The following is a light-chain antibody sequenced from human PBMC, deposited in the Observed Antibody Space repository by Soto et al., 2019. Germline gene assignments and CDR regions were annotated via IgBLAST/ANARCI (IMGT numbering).Light chain of an antibody. Sequence: EIVLTQSPGTLSLSPGERATLSCRASQSVSSSFLAWYQQKPGQPPRLLIYGTSSRATGIPERFSGSGSGTEFTLTMRCLEHEDFAVYYCQHYRSAWTFGRGTKGEVK. CDR1: QSVSSSF. J-gene: IGKJ1*01. CDR3: QHYRSAWT. CDR2: GTS. V-gene: IGKV3-20*01.